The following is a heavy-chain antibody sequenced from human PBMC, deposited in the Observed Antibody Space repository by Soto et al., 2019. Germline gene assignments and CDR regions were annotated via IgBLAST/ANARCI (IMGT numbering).Heavy chain of an antibody. D-gene: IGHD5-12*01. J-gene: IGHJ2*01. V-gene: IGHV1-18*01. Sequence: ASVKVSCRASGYTFTSYGISWVRQAPGQGLEWMGWISAYNGNTNYAQKPQGRVTMTTDTSTSTAYMELRSLRSDDKAVYYCARDRVRWLKFECYFDLSGRGTLVTVCS. CDR1: GYTFTSYG. CDR3: ARDRVRWLKFECYFDL. CDR2: ISAYNGNT.